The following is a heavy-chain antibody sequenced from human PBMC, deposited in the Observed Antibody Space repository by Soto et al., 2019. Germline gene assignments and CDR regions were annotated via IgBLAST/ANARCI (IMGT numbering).Heavy chain of an antibody. V-gene: IGHV3-23*01. J-gene: IGHJ3*02. CDR2: IRSSGGSP. D-gene: IGHD4-17*01. CDR3: AKDPWGTVTGAFDI. CDR1: GFTFSSYA. Sequence: EVQLLESGGGLVQPGGSLRISCTASGFTFSSYAMSWVRQAPGTGLEWVSTIRSSGGSPYYADSVKGRFTISRDNSKNTLYLQMNSLRAEDPAVYYCAKDPWGTVTGAFDIWGQGTMVTVSS.